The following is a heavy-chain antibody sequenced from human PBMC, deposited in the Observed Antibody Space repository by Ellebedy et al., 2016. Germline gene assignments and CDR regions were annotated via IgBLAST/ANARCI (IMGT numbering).Heavy chain of an antibody. J-gene: IGHJ6*02. CDR2: IYSGGST. V-gene: IGHV3-66*01. CDR1: GFTVSSNY. CDR3: ARDPDSSSWYGSGMDV. D-gene: IGHD6-13*01. Sequence: GESLKISCAASGFTVSSNYMSWVRQAPGKGLEWVSLIYSGGSTYYADSVKGRFTISRDNSKNTLYLQMNSLRAEDTAVYYCARDPDSSSWYGSGMDVWGQGTTVTVSS.